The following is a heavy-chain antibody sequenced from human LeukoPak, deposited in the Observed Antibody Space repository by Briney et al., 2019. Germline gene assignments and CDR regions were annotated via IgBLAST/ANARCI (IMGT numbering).Heavy chain of an antibody. CDR2: ISSSSSYI. D-gene: IGHD3-16*02. CDR3: AKDPSYIWGSYRYTDYFDY. V-gene: IGHV3-11*06. CDR1: GFTFCDYY. Sequence: PGGSLRLSCAASGFTFCDYYMSWIRQAPGKGLEWVSYISSSSSYIYYTDSVKGRFTISRDNAKNSLYLQMSSLGAEDTAVYYCAKDPSYIWGSYRYTDYFDYWGQGTLVTVSS. J-gene: IGHJ4*02.